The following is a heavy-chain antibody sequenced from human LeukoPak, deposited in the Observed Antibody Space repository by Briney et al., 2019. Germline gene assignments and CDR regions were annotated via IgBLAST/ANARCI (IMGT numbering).Heavy chain of an antibody. CDR1: GGSISSSSYY. Sequence: SETLSLTCTVSGGSISSSSYYWGWIRQPPGKGLEWIGSIYYSGSTYYNPSLKSRVTISVDTSKNQFSLKLSSVTAADTAVYYCARVARGYGYLFDYWGQGTLVTVSS. CDR2: IYYSGST. J-gene: IGHJ4*02. D-gene: IGHD5-18*01. CDR3: ARVARGYGYLFDY. V-gene: IGHV4-39*07.